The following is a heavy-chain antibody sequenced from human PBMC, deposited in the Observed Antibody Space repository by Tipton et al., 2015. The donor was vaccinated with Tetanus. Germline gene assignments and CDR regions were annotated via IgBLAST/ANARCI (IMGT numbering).Heavy chain of an antibody. J-gene: IGHJ3*02. CDR1: GGSISSGDYY. Sequence: LRLSCTVSGGSISSGDYYWSWIRQPPGKGLEWIGYIYYGGSTYYNPSLRSRVSTSVDTSKNQFSLKLSSVTAADTGVYYCAREQAYCGGDCDLGSDTFDIWGQGTMVTVSS. CDR3: AREQAYCGGDCDLGSDTFDI. CDR2: IYYGGST. D-gene: IGHD2-21*02. V-gene: IGHV4-30-4*01.